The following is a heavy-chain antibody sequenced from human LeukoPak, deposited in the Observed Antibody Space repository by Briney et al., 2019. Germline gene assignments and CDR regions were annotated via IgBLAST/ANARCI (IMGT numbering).Heavy chain of an antibody. J-gene: IGHJ4*02. V-gene: IGHV1-46*01. Sequence: ASVKVSCKASGYTFTSYYLHWVRQAPGQGLEWVGIINPSCGSTSYAQNFQGRVTMTRDTSTSTVYMELSSLRSEDTAVYYCARDESPSYDYGSGSYYPFDCWGQGTLVTVSS. CDR1: GYTFTSYY. CDR2: INPSCGST. CDR3: ARDESPSYDYGSGSYYPFDC. D-gene: IGHD3-10*01.